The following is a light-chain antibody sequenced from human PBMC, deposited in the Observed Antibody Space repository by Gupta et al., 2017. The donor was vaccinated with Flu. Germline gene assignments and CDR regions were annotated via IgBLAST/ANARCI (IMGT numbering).Light chain of an antibody. CDR1: QSLLHSNGYNY. Sequence: DIVMTQSPLSLPVTPGEPASISCRSSQSLLHSNGYNYLDWYLQKPGQSPQLLIYLGSTRASGVPDRFSGSGSGTDFTLKIRRVEAEDVGVYYCKQSLQTPRTFGHGTKVDIK. CDR3: KQSLQTPRT. V-gene: IGKV2-28*01. CDR2: LGS. J-gene: IGKJ3*01.